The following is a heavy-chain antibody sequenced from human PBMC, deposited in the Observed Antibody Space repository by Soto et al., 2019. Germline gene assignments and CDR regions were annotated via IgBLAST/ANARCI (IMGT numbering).Heavy chain of an antibody. J-gene: IGHJ6*02. Sequence: LRLSCAASGFTFSSYSINWVRQAPGKGLEWVSFITSSGSYIFYADSLKGRFTVSRDNAKNSVYLHMSSLRAEDTAVYYCARDGEAHYGLDVWGQGTTVTVSS. CDR2: ITSSGSYI. V-gene: IGHV3-21*01. CDR1: GFTFSSYS. D-gene: IGHD3-10*01. CDR3: ARDGEAHYGLDV.